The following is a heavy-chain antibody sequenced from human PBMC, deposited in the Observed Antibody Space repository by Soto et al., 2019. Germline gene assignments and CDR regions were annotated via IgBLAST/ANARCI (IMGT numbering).Heavy chain of an antibody. CDR1: GFSLTTWGVG. D-gene: IGHD3-10*01. J-gene: IGHJ5*02. CDR2: IYWDDDK. CDR3: AHRREIYGAGSYYVDP. Sequence: QITLKESGPTLVRPTQTLTLTCTFSGFSLTTWGVGVGWIRQPPGKALEWLALIYWDDDKRYSPSLKSRLTITKDTYQIQVGLTIPNMDPLDTATYYCAHRREIYGAGSYYVDPWGQGTLVTVSS. V-gene: IGHV2-5*02.